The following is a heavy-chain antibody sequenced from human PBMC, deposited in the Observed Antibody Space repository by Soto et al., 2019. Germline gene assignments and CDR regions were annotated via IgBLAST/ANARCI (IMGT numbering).Heavy chain of an antibody. Sequence: SETLSLTCTVXGGSFSGYYWTWIRQPPGKGLEWIGSIYYDGTTYYNPSLKSRVTISVDTSKNQFSLKVTSVTAADTAVYFCTRARYFDCIPSLPGLDYWGPGTLVTVSS. V-gene: IGHV4-39*01. CDR2: IYYDGTT. J-gene: IGHJ4*02. CDR3: TRARYFDCIPSLPGLDY. CDR1: GGSFSGYY. D-gene: IGHD3-9*01.